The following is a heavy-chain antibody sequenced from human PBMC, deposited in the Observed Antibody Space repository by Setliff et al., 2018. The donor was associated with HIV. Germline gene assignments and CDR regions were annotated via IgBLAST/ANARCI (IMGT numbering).Heavy chain of an antibody. D-gene: IGHD1-7*01. V-gene: IGHV4-39*07. J-gene: IGHJ6*03. Sequence: PSETLSLTCTVSGGSISGSPYYWAWIRRPPGKGLEWIGSITYTGSTSHNPSLKSRVTISVDTSKNQFSLKLTSVTAADTAVYYCARGDGTKYYYYYYMDVWGKGTTVTSP. CDR2: ITYTGST. CDR3: ARGDGTKYYYYYYMDV. CDR1: GGSISGSPYY.